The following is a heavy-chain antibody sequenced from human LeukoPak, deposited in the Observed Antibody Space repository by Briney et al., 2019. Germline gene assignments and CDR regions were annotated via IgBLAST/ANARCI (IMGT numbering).Heavy chain of an antibody. D-gene: IGHD4-17*01. Sequence: GGSLRLSCAASGFTFSSYSMTWVRQTPGKGLEWVSAISGSGGSTYYADSVKGRFTISRDNSKNTLYLQMNSLRAEDTAVYYCAKDVGDYVDYFDYWGQGTLVTVSS. J-gene: IGHJ4*02. CDR1: GFTFSSYS. CDR2: ISGSGGST. CDR3: AKDVGDYVDYFDY. V-gene: IGHV3-23*01.